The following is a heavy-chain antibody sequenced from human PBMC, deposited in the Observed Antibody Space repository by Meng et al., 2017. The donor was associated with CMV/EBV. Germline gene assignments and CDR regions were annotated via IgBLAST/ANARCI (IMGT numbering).Heavy chain of an antibody. D-gene: IGHD6-19*01. V-gene: IGHV3-49*04. CDR3: TPGAVAGGEYYYYGMDV. CDR1: GFTFGDYA. CDR2: IRSKAYGGTT. Sequence: QTLSLSCTASGFTFGDYAMSWVRQAPGKGLEWVGFIRSKAYGGTTEYAASVKGRFTISRDDSKSIAYLQMNSLKTEDTAVYYCTPGAVAGGEYYYYGMDVWGQGTTVTVSS. J-gene: IGHJ6*02.